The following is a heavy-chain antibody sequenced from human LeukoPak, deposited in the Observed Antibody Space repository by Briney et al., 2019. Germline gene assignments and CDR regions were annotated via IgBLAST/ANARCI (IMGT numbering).Heavy chain of an antibody. CDR2: ISGSAYNS. V-gene: IGHV3-23*01. J-gene: IGHJ4*02. Sequence: TGGSLRLSCAASGYTFSSYGLSWVCQAQGPGLEWVSTISGSAYNSYYADSVKGRFTISRDNSANTLYPQMDNLRAEDTALYYCAKHSGSYFIYYIDSWGQGTLVTVSS. D-gene: IGHD1-26*01. CDR1: GYTFSSYG. CDR3: AKHSGSYFIYYIDS.